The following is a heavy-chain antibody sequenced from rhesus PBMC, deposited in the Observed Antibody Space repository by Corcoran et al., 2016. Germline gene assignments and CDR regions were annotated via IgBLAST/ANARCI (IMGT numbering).Heavy chain of an antibody. CDR2: VNGKTGVA. CDR1: GVPISNSW. J-gene: IGHJ4*01. CDR3: ATESLAHS. D-gene: IGHD3-3*01. V-gene: IGHV4-80*01. Sequence: QVQLRESGPGLVKASETLSLTCIVYGVPISNSWWSWVRQSPGKGLEWIGEVNGKTGVAFDKPSLHSRVTFSLGASQNQVFLRLSFLTAADTAVYFCATESLAHSWGQGILVTVSS.